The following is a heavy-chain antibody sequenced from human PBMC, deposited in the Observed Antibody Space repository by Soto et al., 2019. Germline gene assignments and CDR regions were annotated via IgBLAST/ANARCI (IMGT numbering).Heavy chain of an antibody. CDR3: ATGIVVVVAATNFDY. Sequence: ASMKVSCKVSGYTLTELSMHWVRQAPGKGLEWMGGFDPEDGETIYAQKFQDRVTMTEDTSTDTAYMELSSLRSEDTAVYYCATGIVVVVAATNFDYWGQGTLVTVSS. V-gene: IGHV1-24*01. J-gene: IGHJ4*02. CDR1: GYTLTELS. CDR2: FDPEDGET. D-gene: IGHD2-15*01.